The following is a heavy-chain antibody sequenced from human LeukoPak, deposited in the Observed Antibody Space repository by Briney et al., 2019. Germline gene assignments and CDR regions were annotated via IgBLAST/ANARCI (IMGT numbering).Heavy chain of an antibody. CDR1: GFTFSSHW. Sequence: GGSLRLSCAASGFTFSSHWMHWVRQAPGKGLEWVALISYEGSNQVYADSVKGRFTISRDISKNTVYLQMNSLRVEDTAVYYCARGYSSGLHFDYWGQGTLVTVSS. D-gene: IGHD6-19*01. CDR2: ISYEGSNQ. CDR3: ARGYSSGLHFDY. V-gene: IGHV3-30-3*01. J-gene: IGHJ4*02.